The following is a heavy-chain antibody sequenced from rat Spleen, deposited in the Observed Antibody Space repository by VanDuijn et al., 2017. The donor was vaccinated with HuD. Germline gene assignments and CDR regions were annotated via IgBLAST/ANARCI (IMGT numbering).Heavy chain of an antibody. CDR2: ITSDGTNI. CDR3: ARGTRNYSSYGGFVY. V-gene: IGHV5-22*01. CDR1: GFTFSDYY. Sequence: EVQLVESGGGLVQPGRSLKLSCAVSGFTFSDYYMAWVRQAPKKGLEWVAFITSDGTNINYRDSVKGRFTISRDNAKSTLYLQVDSLRSEDTATYYCARGTRNYSSYGGFVYWGQGTLVTVSS. J-gene: IGHJ3*01. D-gene: IGHD1-2*01.